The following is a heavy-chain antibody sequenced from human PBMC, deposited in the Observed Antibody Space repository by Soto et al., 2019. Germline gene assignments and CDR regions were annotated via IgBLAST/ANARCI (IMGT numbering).Heavy chain of an antibody. Sequence: GGSLRLSCAASGFTFSSYAMHWVRQAPGKGLEWVAAISYDGSNKYYADSVKGRFTISRDNSKNTLYLQMNSLRAEDTAVYYCARASGVVVAATQPNNWFDPWGQGTLVTVSS. D-gene: IGHD2-15*01. CDR3: ARASGVVVAATQPNNWFDP. V-gene: IGHV3-30-3*01. CDR1: GFTFSSYA. CDR2: ISYDGSNK. J-gene: IGHJ5*02.